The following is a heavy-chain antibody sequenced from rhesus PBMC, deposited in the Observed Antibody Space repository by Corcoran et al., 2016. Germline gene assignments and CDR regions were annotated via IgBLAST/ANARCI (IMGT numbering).Heavy chain of an antibody. CDR2: ITYSGST. CDR1: VYSISGSH. D-gene: IGHD2-15*01. V-gene: IGHV4-122*02. Sequence: VQLQKSGPVLVKHSETLSLPCGVSVYSISGSHWSWLRQAPGKGLAWIGDITYSGSTSYNPSLKSRVTISIDTAKNQVSLKLSSVTAAATAVYYCARGGIYYFDYWGQGVLVTVSS. J-gene: IGHJ4*01. CDR3: ARGGIYYFDY.